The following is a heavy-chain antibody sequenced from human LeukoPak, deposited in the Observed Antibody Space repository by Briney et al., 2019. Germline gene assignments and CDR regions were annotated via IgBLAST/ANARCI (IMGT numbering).Heavy chain of an antibody. CDR2: ISGSGGNT. CDR1: GFTFSSYA. CDR3: AKDSGSYFDY. D-gene: IGHD1-26*01. V-gene: IGHV3-23*01. J-gene: IGHJ4*02. Sequence: GGSLRLSCAASGFTFSSYAMSWVRQAPGKGLAWVSAISGSGGNTYYADSVKGRFTISRDNSKNTLYLQMNSLRAEDTAVYSCAKDSGSYFDYWGQGTLVTVSS.